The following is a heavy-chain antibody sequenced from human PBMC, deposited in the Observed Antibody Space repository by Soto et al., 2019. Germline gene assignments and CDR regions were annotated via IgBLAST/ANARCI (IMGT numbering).Heavy chain of an antibody. CDR2: IIPIFGTA. V-gene: IGHV1-69*13. CDR1: GGTFSSYA. Sequence: ASVKVSCKASGGTFSSYAISWVRQAPGQRLEWMGGIIPIFGTANYAQKIQGRVTITADESTSTAYMELSSLRSEDTAVYYCAWLIAAAGGFDYWGQGTLVTVSS. D-gene: IGHD6-13*01. J-gene: IGHJ4*02. CDR3: AWLIAAAGGFDY.